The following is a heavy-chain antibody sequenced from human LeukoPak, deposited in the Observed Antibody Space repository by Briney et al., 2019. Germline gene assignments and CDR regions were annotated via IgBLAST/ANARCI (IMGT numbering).Heavy chain of an antibody. J-gene: IGHJ6*02. CDR3: ARVKGFGELSYYYYGMDV. CDR1: GGSIRSSYYY. Sequence: SETLSLTCTVSGGSIRSSYYYWGWIRQPPGKGLEWIGSIYDSGSTYYNPSLKSRVTISVDTSKNQFSLKLSSVTAADTAVYYCARVKGFGELSYYYYGMDVWGQGTTVTVSS. V-gene: IGHV4-39*07. D-gene: IGHD3-10*01. CDR2: IYDSGST.